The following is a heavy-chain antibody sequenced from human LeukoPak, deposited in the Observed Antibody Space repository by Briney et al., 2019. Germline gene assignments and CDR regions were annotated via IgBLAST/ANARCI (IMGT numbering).Heavy chain of an antibody. Sequence: GGSLRLSCAASGFTFSSYSMNWVRQAPGKGLEWVSSISSSSSYIYYADSVKGRFTISRDNAKNSLYLQMNSLRAEDTAVYYCARATGEQDHCSSTSCSEFDYWGQGTLVTVSS. V-gene: IGHV3-21*01. CDR3: ARATGEQDHCSSTSCSEFDY. J-gene: IGHJ4*02. CDR2: ISSSSSYI. D-gene: IGHD2-2*01. CDR1: GFTFSSYS.